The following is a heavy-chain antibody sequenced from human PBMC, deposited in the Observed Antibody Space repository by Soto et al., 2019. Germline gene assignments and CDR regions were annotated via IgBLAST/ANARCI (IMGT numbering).Heavy chain of an antibody. CDR1: CGSISSYY. CDR2: IYYSGST. J-gene: IGHJ3*02. V-gene: IGHV4-59*01. D-gene: IGHD3-10*01. CDR3: ARVPGSHAFDI. Sequence: PSETLSLTCTVSCGSISSYYWSWIRQPPGEGLEWIGYIYYSGSTNYNPSLKSRVTISVDTSKNQFSLKLSSVTAADTAVYYCARVPGSHAFDIWGQGTMVTVSS.